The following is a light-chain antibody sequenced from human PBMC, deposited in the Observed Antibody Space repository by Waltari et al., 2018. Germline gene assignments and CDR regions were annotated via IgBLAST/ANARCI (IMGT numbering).Light chain of an antibody. CDR3: CSYAGDSLWV. J-gene: IGLJ3*02. V-gene: IGLV2-23*02. Sequence: QSALTQPAYVSGSPGQSITISCKGTSSDIGSYDLVSWYQQHPGKAPKVIIYEVTKRPSGGSNRFSGSKSGYTASLTVSDIQTEDESDYYCCSYAGDSLWVFGGGTKLTVL. CDR2: EVT. CDR1: SSDIGSYDL.